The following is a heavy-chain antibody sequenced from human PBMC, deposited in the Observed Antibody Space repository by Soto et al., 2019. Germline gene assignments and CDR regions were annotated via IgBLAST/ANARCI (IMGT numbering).Heavy chain of an antibody. CDR3: ARPYSSDQWTPTY. Sequence: PGGSLRLSCAASGFTFSSYAMHWVRQAPGKGLEWVAVISYDGSNKYYADSVKGRFTISGDNSKNTLYLQMNSLRAEDTAVYYCARPYSSDQWTPTYWGQGTLVTVSS. J-gene: IGHJ4*02. CDR1: GFTFSSYA. D-gene: IGHD6-19*01. V-gene: IGHV3-30-3*01. CDR2: ISYDGSNK.